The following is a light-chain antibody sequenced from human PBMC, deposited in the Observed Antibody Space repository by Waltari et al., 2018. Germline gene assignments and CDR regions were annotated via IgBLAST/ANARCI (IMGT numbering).Light chain of an antibody. CDR3: HQYNSYPPT. Sequence: DIQLTQSPSSLSASVGDSVTITCRASQGISYCVAWFQQKPGRAPKPLIFGSTTLLSGVPSRFRGSGSGTYFTLTINDLQPDDFATYSCHQYNSYPPTFGGGTKV. J-gene: IGKJ4*01. V-gene: IGKV1-16*01. CDR2: GST. CDR1: QGISYC.